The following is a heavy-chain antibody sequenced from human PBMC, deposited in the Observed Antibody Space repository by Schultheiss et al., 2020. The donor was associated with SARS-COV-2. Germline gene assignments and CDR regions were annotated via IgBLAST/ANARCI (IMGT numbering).Heavy chain of an antibody. CDR3: ARDRSSSLSNWFDP. V-gene: IGHV4-38-2*02. CDR2: IYTSGST. Sequence: SQTLSLTCAVSGYSISSGYYWGWIRQPPGKGLEWIGRIYTSGSTNYNPSLKSRVTISVDTSKNQFSLKLSSVTAADTAVYYCARDRSSSLSNWFDPWGQGTLVTVSS. CDR1: GYSISSGYY. J-gene: IGHJ5*02. D-gene: IGHD6-13*01.